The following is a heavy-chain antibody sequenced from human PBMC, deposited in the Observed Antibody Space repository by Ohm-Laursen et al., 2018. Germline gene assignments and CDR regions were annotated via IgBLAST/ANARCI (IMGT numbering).Heavy chain of an antibody. CDR2: ISSSGSTI. CDR3: ARGEHVQNLAYYDFWSGYYNWFDP. D-gene: IGHD3-3*01. CDR1: GFTFSSYW. J-gene: IGHJ5*02. Sequence: SLRLSCAASGFTFSSYWMNWVRQAPGKGLEWVSYISSSGSTIYSADSVKGRLTISKDNAKNSLYLQMNSLRAEDTAVYYCARGEHVQNLAYYDFWSGYYNWFDPWGQGTLVTVSS. V-gene: IGHV3-48*01.